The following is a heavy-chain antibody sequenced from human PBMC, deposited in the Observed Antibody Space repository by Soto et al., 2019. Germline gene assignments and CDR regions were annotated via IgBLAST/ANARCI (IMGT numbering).Heavy chain of an antibody. V-gene: IGHV1-8*01. J-gene: IGHJ6*04. CDR3: ARDVVRTGVYYYYGMDF. Sequence: AASVKVSCKASGYTFTSYDINWVRQATGQGLEWMGWMNPNSGNTGYAQKFQGRVTMTRNTSISTAYMELSRLRSEDTAVYYCARDVVRTGVYYYYGMDFWGKGTTVTVSS. CDR2: MNPNSGNT. CDR1: GYTFTSYD. D-gene: IGHD3-10*02.